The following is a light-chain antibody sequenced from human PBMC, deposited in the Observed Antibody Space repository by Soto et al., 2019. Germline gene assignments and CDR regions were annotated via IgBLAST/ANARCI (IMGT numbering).Light chain of an antibody. CDR2: DAS. CDR1: QSVGRS. V-gene: IGKV3-11*01. J-gene: IGKJ3*01. Sequence: EIVLTQSPATLSLSPGERATLSCRASQSVGRSLGWYQQKPGQAPRLLIYDASNRATGVPPRFSGSGSGTDFPLTISSLEPEDFAVYYCQQRDNRPQGITFGPGTRVDSK. CDR3: QQRDNRPQGIT.